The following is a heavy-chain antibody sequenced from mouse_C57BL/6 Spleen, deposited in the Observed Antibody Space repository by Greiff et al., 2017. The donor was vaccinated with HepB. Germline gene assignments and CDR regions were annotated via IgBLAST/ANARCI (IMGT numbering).Heavy chain of an antibody. J-gene: IGHJ3*01. CDR2: IYPGDGDT. CDR1: GYAFSSSW. D-gene: IGHD2-4*01. CDR3: ARGYDYDEGFAY. Sequence: VQLQQSGPELVKPGASVKISCKASGYAFSSSWMNWVKQRPGKGLEWIGRIYPGDGDTNYNGKFKGKATLTADKSSSTAYMQLSSLTSEDSAVYFCARGYDYDEGFAYWGQGTLVTVSA. V-gene: IGHV1-82*01.